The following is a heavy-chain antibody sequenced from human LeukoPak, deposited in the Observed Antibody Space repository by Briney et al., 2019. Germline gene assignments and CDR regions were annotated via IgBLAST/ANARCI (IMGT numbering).Heavy chain of an antibody. Sequence: ASAKVSCTASGYTFTSYYIHWVRQAPGQGLEWMGVINPSGGRTTYAQKFQGRVTMTRDTSTSTVYMELSSLRSDDTAVYYCARVNSYGYYYYYGMDVWGQGTTVTVSS. CDR2: INPSGGRT. CDR3: ARVNSYGYYYYYGMDV. D-gene: IGHD5-18*01. CDR1: GYTFTSYY. J-gene: IGHJ6*02. V-gene: IGHV1-46*01.